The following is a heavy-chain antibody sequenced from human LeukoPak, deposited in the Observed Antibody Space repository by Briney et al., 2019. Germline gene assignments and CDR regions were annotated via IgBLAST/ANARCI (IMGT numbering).Heavy chain of an antibody. J-gene: IGHJ6*03. CDR3: ATGLPGITGTTAMEHYYYMDV. D-gene: IGHD1-7*01. CDR2: FDPEYGET. V-gene: IGHV1-24*01. Sequence: ASVKVSCKVSGYTLTELSMHWVRQAPGKGLEWIGGFDPEYGETIYAQKFQGRVTMTEDTSTDTAYMELSSLRSEDTAVYYCATGLPGITGTTAMEHYYYMDVWGKGTTVTVSS. CDR1: GYTLTELS.